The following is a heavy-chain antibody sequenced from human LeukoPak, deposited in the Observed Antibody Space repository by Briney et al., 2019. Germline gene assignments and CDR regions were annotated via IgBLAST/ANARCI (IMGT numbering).Heavy chain of an antibody. D-gene: IGHD4-23*01. V-gene: IGHV5-51*01. J-gene: IGHJ4*02. CDR1: GYRFTYYW. Sequence: GESLKISCKASGYRFTYYWIGWVRQMPGKGLEWMGIMNPGDSDTQYSPPFQGQVTISADKSISTVYLQWSSLKASDTAMYYCARDSGGDSGVDFWGQGTLVTVSS. CDR2: MNPGDSDT. CDR3: ARDSGGDSGVDF.